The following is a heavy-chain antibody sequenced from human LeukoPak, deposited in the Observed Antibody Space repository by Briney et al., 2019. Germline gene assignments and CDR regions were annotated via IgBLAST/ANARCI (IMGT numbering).Heavy chain of an antibody. V-gene: IGHV3-49*04. J-gene: IGHJ3*02. CDR3: TRSQDYYDSSGYYIDAFDI. Sequence: PGGSLTLSCTDSGFTFGDYAMSWVCQAPGNGLALSCFTSSGASGGTTEYAASVKGRFTISRDDSKSIAYLQMNSLKTEDTAVYYCTRSQDYYDSSGYYIDAFDIWGQGTMVTVSS. CDR2: TSSGASGGTT. CDR1: GFTFGDYA. D-gene: IGHD3-22*01.